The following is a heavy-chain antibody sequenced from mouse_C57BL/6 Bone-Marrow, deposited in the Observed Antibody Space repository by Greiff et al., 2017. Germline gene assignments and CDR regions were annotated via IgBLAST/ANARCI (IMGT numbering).Heavy chain of an antibody. V-gene: IGHV1-81*01. Sequence: VQLQQSGAELARPGASVKLSCKASGYTFTSYGISWVKQRTGQGLEWIGEIYPRSGNTYYNEKFKGKATLTADKSSSTAYMELRSLTSEDSAVYVSARKGDYYYGSSYAYWGQGTLVTVSA. CDR1: GYTFTSYG. D-gene: IGHD1-1*01. J-gene: IGHJ3*01. CDR3: ARKGDYYYGSSYAY. CDR2: IYPRSGNT.